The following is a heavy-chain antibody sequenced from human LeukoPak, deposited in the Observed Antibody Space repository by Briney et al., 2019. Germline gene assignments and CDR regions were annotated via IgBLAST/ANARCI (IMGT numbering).Heavy chain of an antibody. D-gene: IGHD6-19*01. J-gene: IGHJ6*03. CDR3: ARGQAQQWLVSPWNYYYMDV. CDR2: LNSDGSST. CDR1: GFTFSSYA. Sequence: GGSLRLSCAASGFTFSSYAMHWVRQAPGKGLVWVSRLNSDGSSTSYADSVKGRFTISRDNAKNTLYLQMNSLRAEDTAVYYCARGQAQQWLVSPWNYYYMDVWGKGTTVTISS. V-gene: IGHV3-74*01.